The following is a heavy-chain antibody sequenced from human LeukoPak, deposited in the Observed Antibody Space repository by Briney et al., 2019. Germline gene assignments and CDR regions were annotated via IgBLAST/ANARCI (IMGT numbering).Heavy chain of an antibody. CDR3: ANGRRPLNTLAQFGGVIVIQEFDY. J-gene: IGHJ4*02. Sequence: TGGSLRLSCAASGFTFSSYGMHWVRQAPGKGLEWVAVISYDGSNKYYADSVKGRFTISRDNSKNTLYLQMNSLRAEDTAVYYCANGRRPLNTLAQFGGVIVIQEFDYWGQGTLVTVSS. CDR1: GFTFSSYG. V-gene: IGHV3-30*18. D-gene: IGHD3-16*02. CDR2: ISYDGSNK.